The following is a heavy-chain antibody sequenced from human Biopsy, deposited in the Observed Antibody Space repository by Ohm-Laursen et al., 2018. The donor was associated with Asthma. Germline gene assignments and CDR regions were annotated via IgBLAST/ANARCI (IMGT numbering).Heavy chain of an antibody. V-gene: IGHV4-30-4*01. J-gene: IGHJ5*02. Sequence: TLSLTCPVSGASIKTDDHYWSWLRQPPGKGLEWFGIIHYSGSTSYNPSLKGGVTISVDTSKNQFSLKLSSVTAADTAVYYCARASVAASSNWFDPWGQGTLVTVSS. D-gene: IGHD6-19*01. CDR1: GASIKTDDHY. CDR2: IHYSGST. CDR3: ARASVAASSNWFDP.